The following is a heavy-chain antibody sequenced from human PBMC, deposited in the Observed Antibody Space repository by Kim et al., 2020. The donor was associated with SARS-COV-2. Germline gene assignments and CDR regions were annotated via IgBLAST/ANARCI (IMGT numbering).Heavy chain of an antibody. D-gene: IGHD3-16*01. Sequence: GGSLRLSCAASGFTFSTYWMHWVRQAPGKGLVCVSRINSDASSTTYADPVKGRFTISRDNAKNTLYLQMNSLRAEDTAVYFCAREFVGTEYYFDSWGQGT. CDR3: AREFVGTEYYFDS. V-gene: IGHV3-74*01. CDR2: INSDASST. CDR1: GFTFSTYW. J-gene: IGHJ4*02.